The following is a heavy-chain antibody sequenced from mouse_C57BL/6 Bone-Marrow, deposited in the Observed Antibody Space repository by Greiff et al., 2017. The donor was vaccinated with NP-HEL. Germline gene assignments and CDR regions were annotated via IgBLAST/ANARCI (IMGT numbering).Heavy chain of an antibody. CDR2: IDPNRGGT. V-gene: IGHV1-72*01. D-gene: IGHD1-1*01. Sequence: QVQLQQPGAELVKPGASVKLSCKASGYTFTSYWMHWVKQRPGRGLEWIGRIDPNRGGTKYNEKVKSKATLTVDKPSSTAYMQLSSLTSEDSAVYYCAITTVVATRAMDYWGQGTSVTVSS. CDR1: GYTFTSYW. CDR3: AITTVVATRAMDY. J-gene: IGHJ4*01.